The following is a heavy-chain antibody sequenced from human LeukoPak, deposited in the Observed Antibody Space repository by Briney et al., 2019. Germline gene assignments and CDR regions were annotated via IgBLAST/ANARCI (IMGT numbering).Heavy chain of an antibody. CDR2: IKQDGSEK. V-gene: IGHV3-7*03. CDR1: GFTFSIHW. J-gene: IGHJ4*02. Sequence: GGSLRLSCAASGFTFSIHWMNWVRQASGKGLEWVANIKQDGSEKYYVDSVKGRFTISRDNAKNSLYLQMNSLRAEDTAVYYCARDPDMVRGVNFDYWGQGTLVTVSS. D-gene: IGHD3-10*01. CDR3: ARDPDMVRGVNFDY.